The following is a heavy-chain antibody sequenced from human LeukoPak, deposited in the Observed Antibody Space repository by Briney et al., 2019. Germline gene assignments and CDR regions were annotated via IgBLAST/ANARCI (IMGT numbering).Heavy chain of an antibody. CDR1: GYTFTGYY. D-gene: IGHD5-12*01. J-gene: IGHJ4*02. CDR3: ARSPLGGSGYEPDY. Sequence: GASVKVSCKASGYTFTGYYMHWVRQAPGQGLEWMGRINPNSGGTNYAQKLQGRVTMTTDTSTSTAYMELRSLRSDDTAVYYCARSPLGGSGYEPDYWGQGTPVTVSS. CDR2: INPNSGGT. V-gene: IGHV1-2*06.